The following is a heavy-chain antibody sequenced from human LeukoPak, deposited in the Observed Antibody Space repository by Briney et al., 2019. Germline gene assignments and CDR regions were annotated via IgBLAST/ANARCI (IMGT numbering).Heavy chain of an antibody. CDR3: ARGNYGSGSYYNKNWFDP. CDR1: GFTFSSYS. J-gene: IGHJ5*02. V-gene: IGHV3-48*02. D-gene: IGHD3-10*01. Sequence: PGRSLRLSCAASGFTFSSYSMNWVRQAPGKGLEWVSYISSTSNTIYYADSVKGRFTISRDNAKNSLYLQINSLRDEDTAVYYCARGNYGSGSYYNKNWFDPWGQGTLVTVSS. CDR2: ISSTSNTI.